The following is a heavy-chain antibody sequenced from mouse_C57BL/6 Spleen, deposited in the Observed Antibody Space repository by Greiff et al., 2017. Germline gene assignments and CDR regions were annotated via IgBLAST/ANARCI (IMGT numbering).Heavy chain of an antibody. CDR3: ASAHYYVSSLYAMDY. D-gene: IGHD1-1*01. J-gene: IGHJ4*01. Sequence: VQLQQSGPELVKPGASVKISCKASGYTFTDYYMNWVKQSHGKSLEWIGDINPNNGGTSYNQKFKGKATLTVDKSSSTAYMELRSLTSEDSAVYYCASAHYYVSSLYAMDYWGQGTSVTVSS. CDR2: INPNNGGT. CDR1: GYTFTDYY. V-gene: IGHV1-26*01.